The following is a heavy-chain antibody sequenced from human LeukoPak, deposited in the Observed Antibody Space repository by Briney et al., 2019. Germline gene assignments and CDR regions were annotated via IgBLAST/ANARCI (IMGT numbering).Heavy chain of an antibody. Sequence: SETLSLTCAVYGGSFSGYYWSWIRQPPGKGLEWIGEINHSGSTNYNPSLKSRVTISVDTSKNQFSLKLSSVTAADTAVYYCAIGRLYWVRYYYYGMDVWGQGTTVTVSS. D-gene: IGHD2-8*02. J-gene: IGHJ6*02. CDR2: INHSGST. V-gene: IGHV4-34*01. CDR1: GGSFSGYY. CDR3: AIGRLYWVRYYYYGMDV.